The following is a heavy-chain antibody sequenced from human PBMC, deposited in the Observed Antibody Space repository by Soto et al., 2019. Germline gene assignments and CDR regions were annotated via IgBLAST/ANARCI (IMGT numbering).Heavy chain of an antibody. CDR2: ISATGTT. CDR3: ARDQSGVADF. D-gene: IGHD7-27*01. J-gene: IGHJ3*01. V-gene: IGHV4-4*07. CDR1: GDSMSSYY. Sequence: QVQLQESGPGLVEPSATLSLTCTVSGDSMSSYYWSWVRQSAEKGLEWIGRISATGTTTYMPSLKSRIPLSVDTSKNQFSLNLKFVTAADTAVYFCARDQSGVADFWGQGTVVTVS.